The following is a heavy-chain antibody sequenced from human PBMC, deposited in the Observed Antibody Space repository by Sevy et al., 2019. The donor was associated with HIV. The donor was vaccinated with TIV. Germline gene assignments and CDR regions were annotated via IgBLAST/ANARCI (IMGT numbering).Heavy chain of an antibody. CDR3: AREGRWGSGSFDY. Sequence: GGSLRLSCAASGFTFSSYAMHWVRQAPGKGLEWVAVISYDGSNKYYADSVKGRFTISRDNSKNTLYLQMNSLRGEDRAVYYCAREGRWGSGSFDYWGQGTLVTVSS. CDR2: ISYDGSNK. J-gene: IGHJ4*02. D-gene: IGHD3-10*01. V-gene: IGHV3-30-3*01. CDR1: GFTFSSYA.